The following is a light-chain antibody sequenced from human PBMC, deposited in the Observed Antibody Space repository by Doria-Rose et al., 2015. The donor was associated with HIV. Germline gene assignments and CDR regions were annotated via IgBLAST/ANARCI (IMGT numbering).Light chain of an antibody. CDR1: QSISSW. V-gene: IGKV1-5*03. CDR3: QQYNSYLS. CDR2: KAS. Sequence: DIQMTQSPSTLSASVGGRVTITCRASQSISSWLAWYQQKPGKAPNLLIDKASSLESGVPSRFSGSGSGTEFTLTISSLQPDDFATYYCQQYNSYLSFGQGTKLEIK. J-gene: IGKJ2*01.